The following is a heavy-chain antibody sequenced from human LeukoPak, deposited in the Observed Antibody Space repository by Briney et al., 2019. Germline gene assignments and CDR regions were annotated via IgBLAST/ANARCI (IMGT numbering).Heavy chain of an antibody. CDR1: GGSISSSSYY. D-gene: IGHD6-19*01. CDR2: IYYSGST. V-gene: IGHV4-39*01. Sequence: SETLSLTCTVSGGSISSSSYYWGWIRQPPGKGLELIGSIYYSGSTYYNPSLKSRVTISVDTSKNQFSLKLSSVTAADTAVYYCAKSFGQWLVPGWFDPWGQGTLVTVSS. CDR3: AKSFGQWLVPGWFDP. J-gene: IGHJ5*02.